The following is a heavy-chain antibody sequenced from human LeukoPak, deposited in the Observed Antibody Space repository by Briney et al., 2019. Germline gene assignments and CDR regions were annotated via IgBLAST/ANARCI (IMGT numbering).Heavy chain of an antibody. CDR3: ARGSDTLPPYC. V-gene: IGHV3-74*01. CDR1: GFTFSSYW. Sequence: GGSLRLSCAASGFTFSSYWMHWVRQAPGKGLVWVSRINTDGSSTSYADSVRGRFTISRDNAKSTLYLQMNSLRAEDTAVYYCARGSDTLPPYCWGQGTLVTVSS. CDR2: INTDGSST. J-gene: IGHJ4*02. D-gene: IGHD1-14*01.